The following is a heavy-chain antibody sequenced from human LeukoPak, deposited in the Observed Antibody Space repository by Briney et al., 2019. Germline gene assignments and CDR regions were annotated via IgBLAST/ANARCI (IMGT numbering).Heavy chain of an antibody. V-gene: IGHV3-20*04. CDR1: GFTFDDYG. J-gene: IGHJ6*03. CDR2: INWNGGST. CDR3: ASRRGYSGYYYYYMDV. Sequence: RPGGSLRLSCAASGFTFDDYGMSWVRQAPGKGLEWVSGINWNGGSTGYADSVKGRFTISRDNAKNSLYLQMNSLRAEDTAVYYCASRRGYSGYYYYYMDVWGKGTTVTVSS. D-gene: IGHD5-12*01.